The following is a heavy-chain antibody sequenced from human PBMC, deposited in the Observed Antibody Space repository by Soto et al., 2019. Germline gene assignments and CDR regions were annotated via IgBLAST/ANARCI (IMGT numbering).Heavy chain of an antibody. J-gene: IGHJ4*02. V-gene: IGHV4-30-2*01. D-gene: IGHD5-18*01. Sequence: QLQLQESGSGLVKPSRTLSLTCIVSGGSISSGDYSWNWIRQPPGKDLQWIGYISPSGTTYYNPSLKSRVTISLDRSKNHFSLTLSSVTAADTAVYYCARSTALVRQYFDSWGQGTLVTVSS. CDR2: ISPSGTT. CDR3: ARSTALVRQYFDS. CDR1: GGSISSGDYS.